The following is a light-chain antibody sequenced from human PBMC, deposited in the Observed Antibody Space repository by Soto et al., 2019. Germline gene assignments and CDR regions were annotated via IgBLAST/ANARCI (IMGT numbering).Light chain of an antibody. Sequence: MVMPRTPLSPPFPLGQPASIPCRSIKSFVHSNGKTYLIWLHQRPGQPPRVLIYKISNRFSGVPDRFSGSGAGTDFTLKISRVEAEDVGVYYCMQATQFPYTFGQGTKLEIK. J-gene: IGKJ2*01. CDR1: KSFVHSNGKTY. CDR2: KIS. V-gene: IGKV2-24*01. CDR3: MQATQFPYT.